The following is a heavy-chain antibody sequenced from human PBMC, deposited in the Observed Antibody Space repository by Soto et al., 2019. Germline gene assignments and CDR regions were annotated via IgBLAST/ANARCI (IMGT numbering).Heavy chain of an antibody. CDR2: IAYHGSSS. Sequence: GGSLRLSCAVSGFSFSTYAMHWVRRAPGRGLEFVSVIAYHGSSSFYADSLKGRFTVSRDNSRNTLYLHMNNLRPEDSATYYCVKDQTPSWNSPGMDVWSEGTTAT. V-gene: IGHV3-64D*08. CDR1: GFSFSTYA. CDR3: VKDQTPSWNSPGMDV. D-gene: IGHD1-7*01. J-gene: IGHJ6*02.